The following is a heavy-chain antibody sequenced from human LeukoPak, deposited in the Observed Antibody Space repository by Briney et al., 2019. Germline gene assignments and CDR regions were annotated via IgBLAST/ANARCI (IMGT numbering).Heavy chain of an antibody. CDR1: GGSISSYY. J-gene: IGHJ4*02. D-gene: IGHD4-23*01. Sequence: SVTLSLTCTVSGGSISSYYWSWIRQPPGKGLEWIGYIYYSGSTNYNPSLKSRVTLSVDTSKNQFSLKLSSVTAADTAVYYCATKTDYGGNSYFDYWGQGTLVTVSS. V-gene: IGHV4-59*08. CDR3: ATKTDYGGNSYFDY. CDR2: IYYSGST.